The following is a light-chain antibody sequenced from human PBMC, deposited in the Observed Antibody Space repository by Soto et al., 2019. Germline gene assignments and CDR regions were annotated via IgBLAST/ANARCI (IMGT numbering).Light chain of an antibody. CDR3: QQYNNWPPWT. J-gene: IGKJ1*01. CDR1: QSVGTN. V-gene: IGKV3-15*01. Sequence: EVVMTQSPATLSVSPGERATLSCRASQSVGTNLAWYQQQPGQAPRLLIYGALTRATGIPARFSGSGSGTEFTLTISSLQYEDFAVYYCQQYNNWPPWTFGQGTRVEIK. CDR2: GAL.